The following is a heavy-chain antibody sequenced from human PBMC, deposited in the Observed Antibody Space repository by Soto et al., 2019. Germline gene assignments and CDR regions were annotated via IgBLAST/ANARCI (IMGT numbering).Heavy chain of an antibody. CDR2: IVPIFGTA. CDR3: ALWGFRDGNNSKYNYSGMDV. D-gene: IGHD1-1*01. Sequence: VQLVQSGAEVKKPGSSVKLSCKASGGTFNRYTISWLRQAPGQVLEWMGGIVPIFGTANYAQKFQGRVAIIADESTSAAYMELRSLRSEDTAVYYCALWGFRDGNNSKYNYSGMDVWGQGTTVTVSS. CDR1: GGTFNRYT. J-gene: IGHJ6*02. V-gene: IGHV1-69*01.